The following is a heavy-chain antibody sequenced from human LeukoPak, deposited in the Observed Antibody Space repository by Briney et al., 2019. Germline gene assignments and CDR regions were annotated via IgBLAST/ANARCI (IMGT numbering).Heavy chain of an antibody. Sequence: SGPTLVNPTQPLTLTCTFSGFSLSTSGVGVGWIRQPPGKALEWLALIYWNDDKRYSPSLKSRITITKDTSKNQVVLTMTNMDPVDTATYYCAHRRGESVRRAAVADGFDYWGQGTLVTVSS. V-gene: IGHV2-5*01. CDR3: AHRRGESVRRAAVADGFDY. CDR2: IYWNDDK. D-gene: IGHD6-19*01. J-gene: IGHJ4*02. CDR1: GFSLSTSGVG.